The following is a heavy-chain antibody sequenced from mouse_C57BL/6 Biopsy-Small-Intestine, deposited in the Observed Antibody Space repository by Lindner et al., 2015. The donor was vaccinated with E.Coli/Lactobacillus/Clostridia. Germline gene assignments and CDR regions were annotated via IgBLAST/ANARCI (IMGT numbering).Heavy chain of an antibody. Sequence: VQLQESGPDLVKPGAVSEDFLARLLGYAFSSSWMNWVKQRPGKGLEWIGRISPGDGDTNYNGKFKGKATLTADKSSNTAYMQLSSLTSEDSAVYFCERGGSYSNYRYFDVWGAGTTVTVSS. CDR3: ERGGSYSNYRYFDV. V-gene: IGHV1-82*01. J-gene: IGHJ1*01. CDR1: GYAFSSSW. D-gene: IGHD2-5*01. CDR2: ISPGDGDT.